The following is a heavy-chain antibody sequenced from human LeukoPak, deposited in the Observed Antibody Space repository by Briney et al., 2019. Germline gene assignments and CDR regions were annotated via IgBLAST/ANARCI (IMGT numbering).Heavy chain of an antibody. D-gene: IGHD5-12*01. Sequence: ASVKVSCKASGYTFTGYYIHWVRQAPGQGLEWMGWINPNTGGTNLAQRFQGRVTMTRDTSFSTAYLELSRLKSDDTAVYYCARDREWLTDYYNYSMDVWGKGTTVTISS. CDR2: INPNTGGT. CDR3: ARDREWLTDYYNYSMDV. CDR1: GYTFTGYY. J-gene: IGHJ6*03. V-gene: IGHV1-2*02.